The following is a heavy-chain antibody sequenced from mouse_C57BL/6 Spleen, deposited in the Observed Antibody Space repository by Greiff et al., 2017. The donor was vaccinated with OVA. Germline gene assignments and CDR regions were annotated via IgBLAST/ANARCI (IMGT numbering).Heavy chain of an antibody. V-gene: IGHV5-17*01. Sequence: EVQVVESGGGLVKPGGSLKLSCAASGFTFSDYGMHWVRQAPEKGLEWVAYISSGSSTIYYADTVKGRFTISRDNAKNTLFLQMTSLRSEDTAMYYSASYGNYGDYFDYWGQGTTLTVSS. J-gene: IGHJ2*01. CDR2: ISSGSSTI. CDR3: ASYGNYGDYFDY. CDR1: GFTFSDYG. D-gene: IGHD2-1*01.